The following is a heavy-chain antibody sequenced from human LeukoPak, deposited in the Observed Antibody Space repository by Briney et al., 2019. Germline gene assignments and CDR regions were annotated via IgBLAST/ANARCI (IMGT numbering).Heavy chain of an antibody. CDR3: ARGSTPAGLVAFDI. CDR2: IIPIFGTA. CDR1: GGTFSGYA. D-gene: IGHD3/OR15-3a*01. V-gene: IGHV1-69*05. Sequence: ASVKVSCKASGGTFSGYAISWVRQAPGQGLEWMGGIIPIFGTANYAQKFQGRVTITTDESTSTAYMELSSLRSEDTAVYYCARGSTPAGLVAFDIWGQGTMVTVSS. J-gene: IGHJ3*02.